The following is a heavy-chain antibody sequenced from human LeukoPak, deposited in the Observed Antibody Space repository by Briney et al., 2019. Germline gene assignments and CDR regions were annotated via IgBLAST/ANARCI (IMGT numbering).Heavy chain of an antibody. Sequence: GASVKVSCKASGYTFTSYGISWVRQAPGQELEWMGWISAYNGNTNSAQKLQGRVTMTTDTSTSTAYMELRSLRSDYTAVYFCARGSLTELDNWGQGTLVIVSS. CDR2: ISAYNGNT. D-gene: IGHD2-21*02. J-gene: IGHJ4*02. CDR3: ARGSLTELDN. CDR1: GYTFTSYG. V-gene: IGHV1-18*01.